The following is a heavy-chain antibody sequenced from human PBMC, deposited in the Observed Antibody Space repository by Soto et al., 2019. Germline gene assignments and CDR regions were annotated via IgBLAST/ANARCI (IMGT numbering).Heavy chain of an antibody. J-gene: IGHJ3*02. CDR1: GFIFSSYA. D-gene: IGHD6-19*01. CDR2: ISGSGGTA. V-gene: IGHV3-23*01. Sequence: PGGSLRLSCAASGFIFSSYAMTWVRQAPGKGLEWVSSISGSGGTAYYADSVKGRFTISRDNSRNTLDLQINSLRAEDTAVYFCANLTGGWDKAFGIWGHGTLVTV. CDR3: ANLTGGWDKAFGI.